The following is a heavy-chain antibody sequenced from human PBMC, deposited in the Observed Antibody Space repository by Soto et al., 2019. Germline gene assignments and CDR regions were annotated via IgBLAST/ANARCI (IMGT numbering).Heavy chain of an antibody. CDR2: IHTGGETT. V-gene: IGHV3-64D*06. J-gene: IGHJ6*02. CDR1: GFTFKSHA. D-gene: IGHD2-15*01. CDR3: VKGRAKHCSGRTCGLWMDL. Sequence: AGSLRLSSSASGFTFKSHAMHWVRQAPGKGLEYVSSIHTGGETTFYADAVKGRFIVSRDNSNNTLDLQMTSLKYEDSGVYYCVKGRAKHCSGRTCGLWMDLWGQGTTVTVSS.